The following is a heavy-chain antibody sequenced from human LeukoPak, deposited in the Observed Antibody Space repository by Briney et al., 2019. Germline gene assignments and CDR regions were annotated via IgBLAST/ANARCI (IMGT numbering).Heavy chain of an antibody. J-gene: IGHJ4*02. CDR3: ARNLPGYCSGGSCYGLNY. CDR1: GFTFDDYA. Sequence: TGGSLRLSCAASGFTFDDYAMHWVRQAPGKGLEWVSGISWNSGSIGYADSVKGRFTTSRDNAKNSLYLQMNSLRAEDTAVYYCARNLPGYCSGGSCYGLNYWGQGTLVTVSS. CDR2: ISWNSGSI. V-gene: IGHV3-9*01. D-gene: IGHD2-15*01.